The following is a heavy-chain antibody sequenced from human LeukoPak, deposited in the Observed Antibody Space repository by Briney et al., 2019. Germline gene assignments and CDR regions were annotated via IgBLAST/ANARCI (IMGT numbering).Heavy chain of an antibody. CDR3: ARDGGGGTYVYFDY. V-gene: IGHV4-38-2*02. J-gene: IGHJ4*02. CDR2: IDQSGDT. CDR1: GYSIGSGYY. Sequence: PSETLSLTCGASGYSIGSGYYWGWIRPPPGKGLEWIASIDQSGDTLFNPSLKSRVTISLDTSKNYFSLNLSSVAGADTAVYYCARDGGGGTYVYFDYWGQGILVMVSS. D-gene: IGHD1-26*01.